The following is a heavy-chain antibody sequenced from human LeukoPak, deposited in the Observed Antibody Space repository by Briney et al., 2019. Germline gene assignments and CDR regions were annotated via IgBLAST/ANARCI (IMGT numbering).Heavy chain of an antibody. V-gene: IGHV3-7*01. Sequence: TGGSLRLSCAASGVNFSSYWMSWVRQAPGKGLEWVADIKQDGSEKYYVDSVKGRFTISRDNAKNSLYLQMNSLRAEDTAVYYCARDPYTVTSYYYYMDVWGKGTTVTVSS. CDR1: GVNFSSYW. J-gene: IGHJ6*03. D-gene: IGHD4-17*01. CDR3: ARDPYTVTSYYYYMDV. CDR2: IKQDGSEK.